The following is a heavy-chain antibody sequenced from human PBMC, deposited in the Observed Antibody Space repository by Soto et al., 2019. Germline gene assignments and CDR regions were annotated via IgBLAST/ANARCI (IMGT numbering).Heavy chain of an antibody. CDR2: IYYSGTT. CDR3: ARHRGYYDILTGYYTELNFDY. Sequence: LETLSLTCTVSGGSISSYYWSWIRQPPGKGLEWIGSIYYSGTTYYNPSLKSRVTISVDTSKNQFSLKLSSVTAADTAVYYCARHRGYYDILTGYYTELNFDYWGQGTLVTVSS. J-gene: IGHJ4*02. D-gene: IGHD3-9*01. CDR1: GGSISSYY. V-gene: IGHV4-59*05.